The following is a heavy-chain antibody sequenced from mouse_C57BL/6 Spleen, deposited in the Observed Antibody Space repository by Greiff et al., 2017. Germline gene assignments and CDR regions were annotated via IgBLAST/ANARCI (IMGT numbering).Heavy chain of an antibody. J-gene: IGHJ2*01. Sequence: EVQGVESGPELVKPGASVKIPCKASGYTFTDYNMDWVKQSHGKSLEWIGDINPNNGGTIYNQKFKGKATLTVDKSSSTAYMELRSLTSEDTAVYYCAVWLRDFDYWGQGTTLTVSS. CDR2: INPNNGGT. CDR3: AVWLRDFDY. D-gene: IGHD2-2*01. V-gene: IGHV1-18*01. CDR1: GYTFTDYN.